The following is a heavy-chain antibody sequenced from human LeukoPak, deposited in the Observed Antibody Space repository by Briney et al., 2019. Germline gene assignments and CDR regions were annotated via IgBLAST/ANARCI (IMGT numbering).Heavy chain of an antibody. V-gene: IGHV4-59*01. CDR2: IYYSGST. Sequence: SETLSLTCTVSGGSISSYYWSWIRQPPGKGLEWIGYIYYSGSTNYNPSLKSRVTISVDTSKNQFSLKLGSVTAADTAVYYCARGSPTVSFDYWGQGTLVTVSS. D-gene: IGHD4-17*01. CDR3: ARGSPTVSFDY. J-gene: IGHJ4*02. CDR1: GGSISSYY.